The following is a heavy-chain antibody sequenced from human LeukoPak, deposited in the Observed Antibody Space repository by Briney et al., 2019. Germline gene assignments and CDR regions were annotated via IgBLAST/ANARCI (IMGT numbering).Heavy chain of an antibody. Sequence: PGGSLRLSCAASGFTFSSYAMHWVRQAPGKGLEWVAVISYDGNNKYYADSVKGRFTISRDNSKNTLYLQMNSLRAEDTAVYYCVRGRTSGSSWPFDYWGQGTLVTVSS. CDR1: GFTFSSYA. V-gene: IGHV3-30*04. CDR2: ISYDGNNK. CDR3: VRGRTSGSSWPFDY. D-gene: IGHD6-13*01. J-gene: IGHJ4*02.